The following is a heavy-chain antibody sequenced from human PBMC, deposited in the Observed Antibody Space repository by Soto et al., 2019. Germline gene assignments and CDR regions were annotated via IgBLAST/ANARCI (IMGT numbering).Heavy chain of an antibody. CDR3: ARVFDT. CDR1: GFTFSNYA. Sequence: QVQLVESGGGVVQPGRSLRLSCKASGFTFSNYAMDWVRQAPGKGLEWVALISYDGSNKYYADSVKGRFTISRDNSKNTLYLQMNSLRPEDTAEYYCARVFDTWGQGTLVTDSS. J-gene: IGHJ5*02. V-gene: IGHV3-30-3*01. CDR2: ISYDGSNK.